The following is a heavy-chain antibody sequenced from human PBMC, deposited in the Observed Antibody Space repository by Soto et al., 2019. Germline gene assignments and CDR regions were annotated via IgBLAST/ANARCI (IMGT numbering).Heavy chain of an antibody. CDR3: AKDRLSLIGYYYFDY. J-gene: IGHJ4*02. D-gene: IGHD3-9*01. CDR2: ISSSGSST. V-gene: IGHV3-23*01. Sequence: EVQILESGGGLVQPGGSLRLSCAASGFTYSNYAMSWVRQAPGKGLEWVAAISSSGSSTHYAASVEGRFTISRDNSKITLYLQMNSLRAEDTAVYCCAKDRLSLIGYYYFDYWGQGTLVTVSS. CDR1: GFTYSNYA.